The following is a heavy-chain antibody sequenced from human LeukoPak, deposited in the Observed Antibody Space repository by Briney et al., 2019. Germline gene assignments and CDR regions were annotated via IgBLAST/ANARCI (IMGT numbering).Heavy chain of an antibody. CDR2: IIPILGIA. V-gene: IGHV1-69*04. CDR3: ARDGRGAATIGNWFDP. D-gene: IGHD5-12*01. Sequence: RASVKVSCKASGGTFSSYAISWVRQAPGQGLEWMGRIIPILGIANYAQKFQGRVTITADKSTSTAYMELSSLRSEDTAVYYCARDGRGAATIGNWFDPWGQGTLVTVSS. CDR1: GGTFSSYA. J-gene: IGHJ5*02.